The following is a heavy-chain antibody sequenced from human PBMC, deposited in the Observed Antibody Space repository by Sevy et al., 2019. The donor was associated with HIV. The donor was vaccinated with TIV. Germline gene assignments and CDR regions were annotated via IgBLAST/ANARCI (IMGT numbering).Heavy chain of an antibody. CDR1: GFTFRSYK. V-gene: IGHV3-21*01. CDR3: ARDRGDYNNYDDAFDI. Sequence: GGSLRLSCAASGFTFRSYKMNWVRQAPGKGLEWVSSISTGGSYIYYADLMKGRFTISRDNAKNSLFLQMNSLRAEDTAVYYCARDRGDYNNYDDAFDIWGPGTMVTVSS. J-gene: IGHJ3*02. CDR2: ISTGGSYI. D-gene: IGHD4-4*01.